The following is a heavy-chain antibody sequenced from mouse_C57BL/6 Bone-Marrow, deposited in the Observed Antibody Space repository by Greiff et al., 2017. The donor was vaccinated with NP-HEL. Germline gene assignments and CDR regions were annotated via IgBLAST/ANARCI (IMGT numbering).Heavy chain of an antibody. CDR2: IDPSDSYT. Sequence: QVQLQQPGAELVMPGASVKLSCKASGYTFTSYWMHWVKQRPGQGLEWIGEIDPSDSYTNYNQKFKGKSTLTVDKSSSTAYMQLSSLTSEDSAVYYCALYGYGGFAYWGQGTLVTVSA. V-gene: IGHV1-69*01. D-gene: IGHD2-2*01. CDR1: GYTFTSYW. CDR3: ALYGYGGFAY. J-gene: IGHJ3*01.